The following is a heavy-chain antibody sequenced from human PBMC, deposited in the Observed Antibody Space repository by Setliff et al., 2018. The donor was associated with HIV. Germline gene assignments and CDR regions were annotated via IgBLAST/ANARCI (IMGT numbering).Heavy chain of an antibody. V-gene: IGHV7-4-1*02. Sequence: AASVKVSCKASGYSFTNYAINWLRQAPGRGLEWMGWIHTEQGFPMYAQGFTGRFVFSLDPSVSTAYLQINSLNPDDGAVYYCAVDRHAFDIWGQGTVVTVS. CDR2: IHTEQGFP. D-gene: IGHD5-12*01. CDR3: AVDRHAFDI. CDR1: GYSFTNYA. J-gene: IGHJ3*02.